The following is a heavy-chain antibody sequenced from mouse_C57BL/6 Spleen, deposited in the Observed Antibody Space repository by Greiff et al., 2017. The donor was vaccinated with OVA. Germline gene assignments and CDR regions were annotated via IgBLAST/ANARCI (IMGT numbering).Heavy chain of an antibody. J-gene: IGHJ3*01. D-gene: IGHD2-2*01. V-gene: IGHV5-17*01. CDR1: GFTFSDYG. CDR2: ISSGSSTI. CDR3: ARDGYAAWFAY. Sequence: EVQGVESGGGLVKPGGSLKLSCAASGFTFSDYGMHWVRQAPEKGLEWVAYISSGSSTIYYADTVKGRFTISRDNATNTLFLQMTSLRSEDTAMYYCARDGYAAWFAYWGQGTLVTVSA.